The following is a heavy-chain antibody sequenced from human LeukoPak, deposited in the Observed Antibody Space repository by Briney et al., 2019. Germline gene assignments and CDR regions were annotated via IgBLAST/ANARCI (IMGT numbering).Heavy chain of an antibody. V-gene: IGHV4-30-2*01. CDR1: GGSISSGGYS. Sequence: SETQSLTCAVSGGSISSGGYSWSWIRQPPGKGLEWIGYIYHSGSTYYNPSLKSRVTISVDRSKNQFSLKLSSVTAADTAVYYCARGGDVGYSYGFDYWGQGTLVTVSS. CDR3: ARGGDVGYSYGFDY. CDR2: IYHSGST. D-gene: IGHD5-18*01. J-gene: IGHJ4*02.